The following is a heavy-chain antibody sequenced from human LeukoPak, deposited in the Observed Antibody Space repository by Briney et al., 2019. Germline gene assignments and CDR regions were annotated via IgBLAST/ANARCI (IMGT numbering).Heavy chain of an antibody. CDR3: ARDTLTGRTYYGMDV. CDR2: IYYSGST. J-gene: IGHJ6*02. CDR1: GGSVSSGSYY. D-gene: IGHD1-20*01. Sequence: SETLSLTCTVSGGSVSSGSYYWSWIRQPPGKGLEWIGYIYYSGSTNYNPSLKSRVTISVDTSKNQFSLKLSSVTAADTAVYYCARDTLTGRTYYGMDVWGQGTTVTVSS. V-gene: IGHV4-61*01.